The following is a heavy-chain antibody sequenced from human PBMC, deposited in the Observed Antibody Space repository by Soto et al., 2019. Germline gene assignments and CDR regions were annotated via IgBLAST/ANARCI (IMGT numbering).Heavy chain of an antibody. D-gene: IGHD3-10*01. CDR1: GYTFTSYG. V-gene: IGHV1-18*01. J-gene: IGHJ5*02. CDR2: ISAYNGNT. CDR3: ARGQGGLLWFGDAWWFDP. Sequence: ASVKVSCKASGYTFTSYGISWVRQAPGQGIEWMGWISAYNGNTNYAQKLKGRVTMTTDTSTSTAYMELRSLRSDDTAVYYCARGQGGLLWFGDAWWFDPWGQGTLVTVSS.